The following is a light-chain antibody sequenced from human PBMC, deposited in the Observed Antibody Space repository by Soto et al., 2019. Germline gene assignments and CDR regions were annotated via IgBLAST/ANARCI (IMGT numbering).Light chain of an antibody. CDR1: SSDVGGYDY. CDR2: EVS. J-gene: IGLJ1*01. V-gene: IGLV2-14*01. CDR3: SSYTATSTL. Sequence: QSALTQPASVSGSPGQSISISCTGTSSDVGGYDYVSWYQHHPGKAPKLMIYEVSNRPSEVSNRFSGSKSGNTASLTISGLQAEDEAEYYCSSYTATSTLFGTGTKVTVL.